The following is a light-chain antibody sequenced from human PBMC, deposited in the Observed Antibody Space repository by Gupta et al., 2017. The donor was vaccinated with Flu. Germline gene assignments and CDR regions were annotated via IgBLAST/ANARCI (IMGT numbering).Light chain of an antibody. CDR3: QQSDSPPRT. Sequence: DIQMTQSPSSLSASVGDRVTITCRASQYISTYLNWYQQKPGKAPNLLIFAASTLQSGVPSRFSDNGSGIEFTLTINRLQPEDFATYYCQQSDSPPRTFGQGTRVEIK. CDR2: AAS. J-gene: IGKJ1*01. V-gene: IGKV1-39*01. CDR1: QYISTY.